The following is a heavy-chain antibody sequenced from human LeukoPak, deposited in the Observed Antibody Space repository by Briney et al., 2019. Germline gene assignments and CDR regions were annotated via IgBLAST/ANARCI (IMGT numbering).Heavy chain of an antibody. D-gene: IGHD3-3*01. Sequence: GGSLRLSCAASGFTFSKYAMSWVRQAPGKGLEWVSGISGSGGGPYYADSVKGRFTISRDNSKNTLYLQMNSLRAEDTAVYYCARDDGITIFGVVIMGIDYWGQGTLVTVSS. CDR2: ISGSGGGP. J-gene: IGHJ4*02. CDR1: GFTFSKYA. V-gene: IGHV3-23*01. CDR3: ARDDGITIFGVVIMGIDY.